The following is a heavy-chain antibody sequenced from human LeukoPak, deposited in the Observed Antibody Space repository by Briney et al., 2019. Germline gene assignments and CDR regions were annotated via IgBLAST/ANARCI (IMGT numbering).Heavy chain of an antibody. CDR3: AKSYDSSGYYIPLFDY. CDR1: GFTFSSYS. J-gene: IGHJ4*02. Sequence: GGSLRLSCAASGFTFSSYSMNWVRQAPGKGLEWVSYISSSSSTIYYADSVKGRFTISRDNAKNSLYLQMNSLRAEDTAVYYCAKSYDSSGYYIPLFDYWGQGTLVTVSS. D-gene: IGHD3-22*01. V-gene: IGHV3-48*01. CDR2: ISSSSSTI.